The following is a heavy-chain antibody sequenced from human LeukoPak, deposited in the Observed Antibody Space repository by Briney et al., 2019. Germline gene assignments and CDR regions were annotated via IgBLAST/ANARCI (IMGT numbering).Heavy chain of an antibody. CDR3: AKVPVAAAAPYYFDY. CDR1: GFTFSSYG. D-gene: IGHD6-13*01. J-gene: IGHJ4*02. V-gene: IGHV3-30*02. CDR2: IRYDGSNK. Sequence: GGSLRLSCAASGFTFSSYGMHWVRQAPGKGLEWVAFIRYDGSNKYYADSVKGRFTISRDNSKNTLYLQMNSLRAEDTAVYYCAKVPVAAAAPYYFDYWGQGTLVTVSS.